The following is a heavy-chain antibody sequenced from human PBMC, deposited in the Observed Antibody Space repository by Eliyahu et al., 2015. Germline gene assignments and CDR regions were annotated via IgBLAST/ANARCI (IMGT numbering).Heavy chain of an antibody. Sequence: QVQLAESGGGVVQPGRXRRLXCAASGXTFSRNGMHWVRQXPGKGXEWVAAISYDGRNKYYADSVKGRFTISRDNSKNTLYLQMNSLRGEDTAVYYCAKDLHTDASGKWGQGTLVTVSS. CDR3: AKDLHTDASGK. CDR2: ISYDGRNK. V-gene: IGHV3-30*18. J-gene: IGHJ4*02. D-gene: IGHD3-10*01. CDR1: GXTFSRNG.